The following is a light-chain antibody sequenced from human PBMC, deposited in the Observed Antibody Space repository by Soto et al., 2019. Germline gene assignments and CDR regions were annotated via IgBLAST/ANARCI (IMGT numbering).Light chain of an antibody. CDR3: QQYKTYPLT. CDR2: AAS. CDR1: QSISSW. Sequence: IQMTQSPSTLSASVGDRVTITCRASQSISSWLAWYQQKPGKAPKLLISAASTLQRGVPSRFSGSGSGTEFTHTITNLQPDDLATYYCQQYKTYPLTFGGGTKLDIK. J-gene: IGKJ4*01. V-gene: IGKV1-5*01.